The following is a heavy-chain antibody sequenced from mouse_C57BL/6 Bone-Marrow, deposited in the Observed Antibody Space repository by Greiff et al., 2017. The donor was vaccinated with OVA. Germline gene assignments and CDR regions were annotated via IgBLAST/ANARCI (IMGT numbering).Heavy chain of an antibody. D-gene: IGHD1-1*01. CDR3: ERCAPDYYGSSGFDY. CDR1: GYTFTSYG. CDR2: IYPRSGNT. V-gene: IGHV1-81*01. Sequence: QVQLQQSGAELARPGASVKLSCKASGYTFTSYGIRWVKPRPGQGLEWIGEIYPRSGNTYYNEKFKGKATLTADKSSSTAYMALRSLTSEDSAVYVGERCAPDYYGSSGFDYWGQGTTLTVSS. J-gene: IGHJ2*01.